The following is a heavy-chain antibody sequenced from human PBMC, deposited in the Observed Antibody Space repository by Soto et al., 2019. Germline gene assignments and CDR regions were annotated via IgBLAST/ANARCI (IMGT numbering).Heavy chain of an antibody. CDR1: GFTFSSYA. CDR3: ATTGPY. V-gene: IGHV3-23*01. J-gene: IGHJ4*02. CDR2: ICVSGSSK. Sequence: GGSLRLSCAASGFTFSSYAMSWVRQAPGKGLEWVAVICVSGSSKFYADSVKGRFTISRDNSKNTVSLQMNSLRDEDSAAYYCATTGPYWGQGTLVTVSS.